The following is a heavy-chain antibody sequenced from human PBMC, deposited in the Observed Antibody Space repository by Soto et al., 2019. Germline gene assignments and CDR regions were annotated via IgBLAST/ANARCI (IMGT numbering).Heavy chain of an antibody. J-gene: IGHJ4*02. V-gene: IGHV4-34*01. D-gene: IGHD2-2*03. CDR1: GGSFSGYY. CDR3: ARGRMGIVSFDY. Sequence: QVQLQQWGAGLLKPSETLSLTCAVYGGSFSGYYWSWIRQPPGKGLEWIGEINHSGSTNYNPSLKRRVTISVDTYKNQFYLKLSSVTAADTAVYYCARGRMGIVSFDYWGQGTLVTVSS. CDR2: INHSGST.